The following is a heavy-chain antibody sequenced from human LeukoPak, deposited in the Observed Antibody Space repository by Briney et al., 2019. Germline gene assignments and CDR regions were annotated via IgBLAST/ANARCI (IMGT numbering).Heavy chain of an antibody. V-gene: IGHV1-69*01. CDR1: GGTFSSYA. J-gene: IGHJ6*02. D-gene: IGHD6-13*01. Sequence: SVKVSFKASGGTFSSYAISWVRQAPGQGLEWMGGIIPIFGTANYAQKFQGRVTITADESTSTAYMELSSLRSEDTAVYYCARPYSSSWSAGYYYYGMDVWGQGTTVTVSS. CDR3: ARPYSSSWSAGYYYYGMDV. CDR2: IIPIFGTA.